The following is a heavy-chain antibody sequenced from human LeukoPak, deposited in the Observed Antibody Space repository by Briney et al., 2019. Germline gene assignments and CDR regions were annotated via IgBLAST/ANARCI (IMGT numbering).Heavy chain of an antibody. CDR3: ARPGVGSGRYGAFDI. Sequence: SETLSLTCTVSGGSISSYYWSWIRQHPGKGLEWIGYIYYSGSTNYNPSLKSRVTISVDTSKNQFSLKLSSVTAADTAVYYCARPGVGSGRYGAFDIWGQGTMVTVSS. J-gene: IGHJ3*02. CDR2: IYYSGST. CDR1: GGSISSYY. D-gene: IGHD5-18*01. V-gene: IGHV4-59*08.